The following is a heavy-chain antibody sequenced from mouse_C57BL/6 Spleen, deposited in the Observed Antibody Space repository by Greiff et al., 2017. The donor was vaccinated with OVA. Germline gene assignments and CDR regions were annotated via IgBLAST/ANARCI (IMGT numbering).Heavy chain of an antibody. CDR3: ARLLRSSYAMDY. CDR2: INPGSGGT. Sequence: QVQLKQSGAELVRPGTSVKVSCKASGYAFTNYLIEWVKQRPGQGLEWIGVINPGSGGTNYNEKFKGKATLTADKSSSTAYMQLSSLTSEDSAVYFCARLLRSSYAMDYWGQGTSVTVSS. V-gene: IGHV1-54*01. J-gene: IGHJ4*01. D-gene: IGHD1-1*01. CDR1: GYAFTNYL.